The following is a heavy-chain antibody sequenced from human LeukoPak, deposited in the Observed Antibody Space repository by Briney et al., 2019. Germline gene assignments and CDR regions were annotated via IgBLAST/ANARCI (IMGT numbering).Heavy chain of an antibody. J-gene: IGHJ6*03. CDR3: ASWRGYYDFWSGPRTYYYYMDV. Sequence: GASVKVSCKASGYTFTSYGISWVRQAPGQGLEWMGWISAYNGNTNYAQKFQGRVTMTRDTSISTAYMELSRLRSDDTAVYYCASWRGYYDFWSGPRTYYYYMDVWGKGTTVTVSS. V-gene: IGHV1-18*01. CDR1: GYTFTSYG. CDR2: ISAYNGNT. D-gene: IGHD3-3*01.